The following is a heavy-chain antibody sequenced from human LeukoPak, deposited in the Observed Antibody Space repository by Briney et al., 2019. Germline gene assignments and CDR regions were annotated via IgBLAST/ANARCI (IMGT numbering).Heavy chain of an antibody. V-gene: IGHV5-51*01. J-gene: IGHJ4*02. D-gene: IGHD6-19*01. CDR2: IYPGDSDT. CDR1: GYRFTSYW. CDR3: ARQAGYSSGWHFDY. Sequence: GASLKISFKGSGYRFTSYWIGWGRPMPGKGVEGMGIIYPGDSDTRYNPSFQGQVTISADKSISTAYLQWSSLKASDTAMYYCARQAGYSSGWHFDYWGRGTLVTVSS.